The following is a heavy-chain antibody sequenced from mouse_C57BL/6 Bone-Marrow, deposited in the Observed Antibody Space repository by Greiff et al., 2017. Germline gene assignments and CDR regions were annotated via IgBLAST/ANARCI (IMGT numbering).Heavy chain of an antibody. CDR3: ARRYDGKPYLDY. D-gene: IGHD2-1*01. CDR2: IYPGSGNT. CDR1: GYTFTDYY. Sequence: QVQLQQSGAELVRPGASVKLSCKASGYTFTDYYINWVKQRPGQGLEWIARIYPGSGNTYYNEKFKGKATLTAEKSSSTAYMQLSSLTSEDSAVYYCARRYDGKPYLDYWGQGTTLTVSS. V-gene: IGHV1-76*01. J-gene: IGHJ2*01.